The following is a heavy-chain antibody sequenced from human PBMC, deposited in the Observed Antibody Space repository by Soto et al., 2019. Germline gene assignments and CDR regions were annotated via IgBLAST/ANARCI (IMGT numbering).Heavy chain of an antibody. D-gene: IGHD6-13*01. CDR2: IYNGGST. Sequence: PSETLSLTCTVSGGSISDGAYYWSWIRQPPGKGLEWIGYIYNGGSTSYNPSLKSRVTMSLDTSKNQFSLKLSSVTAADTAVYYCARIAAAGTNLDYWGQGTLVTGSS. CDR3: ARIAAAGTNLDY. CDR1: GGSISDGAYY. V-gene: IGHV4-30-4*01. J-gene: IGHJ4*02.